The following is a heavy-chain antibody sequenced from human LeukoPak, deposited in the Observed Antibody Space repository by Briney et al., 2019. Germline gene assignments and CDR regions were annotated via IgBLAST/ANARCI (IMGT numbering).Heavy chain of an antibody. D-gene: IGHD3-22*01. CDR1: GFTFSSYA. CDR3: ARPIGYYYDSSGYLT. V-gene: IGHV3-30*01. CDR2: ISYDGSNK. Sequence: GGSLRLSCAASGFTFSSYAMHWVRQAPGKGLEWVAVISYDGSNKYYADSVKGRFTISRDNSKNTLYLQMNSLRAEDTAVYYCARPIGYYYDSSGYLTWGQGTLSPSPQ. J-gene: IGHJ5*02.